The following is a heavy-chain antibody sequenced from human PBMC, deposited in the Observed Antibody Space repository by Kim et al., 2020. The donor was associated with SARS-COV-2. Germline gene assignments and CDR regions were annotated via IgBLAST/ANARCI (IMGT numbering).Heavy chain of an antibody. Sequence: SETLSLTCAVYGGSFSGYYWNWIRLPPGKGLEWIGEINHSGSTNYNPSLKSRVTISVDTSKNQFSLRLSSVTAADTALFYCARGVVVVLAATYMDVWGKG. V-gene: IGHV4-34*01. CDR1: GGSFSGYY. CDR3: ARGVVVVLAATYMDV. D-gene: IGHD2-15*01. J-gene: IGHJ6*03. CDR2: INHSGST.